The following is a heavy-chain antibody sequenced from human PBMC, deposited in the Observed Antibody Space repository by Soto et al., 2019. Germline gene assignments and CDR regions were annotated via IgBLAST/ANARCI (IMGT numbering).Heavy chain of an antibody. CDR1: GGTFSSFINYP. CDR2: IVPNVGTV. CDR3: ARRDTSGFLRYFDN. Sequence: SVKVPCKASGGTFSSFINYPINWVRQAPGQGLEWMGGIVPNVGTVNYAQKFRGKVTITADKSTGTAYMELSSLRSEDTALYYCARRDTSGFLRYFDNWGQGTQVTVSS. V-gene: IGHV1-69*06. J-gene: IGHJ4*02. D-gene: IGHD3-3*01.